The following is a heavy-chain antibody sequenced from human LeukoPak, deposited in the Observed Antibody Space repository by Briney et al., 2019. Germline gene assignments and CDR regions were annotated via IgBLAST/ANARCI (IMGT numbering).Heavy chain of an antibody. CDR1: GFTFSSYG. V-gene: IGHV3-30*18. Sequence: PGGSLRLSCAASGFTFSSYGMHWVRQAPGKGLEWVAVISYDGSNKYYADSVKGRFTISRDNSKNTLYLQMNSLRAEDTAVYYCAKAAGYSSPFDYWGQETLVTVSS. D-gene: IGHD5-18*01. J-gene: IGHJ4*02. CDR2: ISYDGSNK. CDR3: AKAAGYSSPFDY.